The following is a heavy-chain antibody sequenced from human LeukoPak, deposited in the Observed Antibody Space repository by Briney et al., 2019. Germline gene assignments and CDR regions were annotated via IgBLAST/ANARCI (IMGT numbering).Heavy chain of an antibody. D-gene: IGHD4-23*01. CDR2: IRSKAYGGTT. CDR3: TRISRWAFDY. J-gene: IGHJ4*02. V-gene: IGHV3-49*04. CDR1: GFTFGDYA. Sequence: GRSLRLSCTASGFTFGDYAMSWVRQAPGKGLEWVGFIRSKAYGGTTEYAASVKGRFTISRDDSKSIACLQMNSLKTEDTAVYYCTRISRWAFDYWGQGTLVTVSS.